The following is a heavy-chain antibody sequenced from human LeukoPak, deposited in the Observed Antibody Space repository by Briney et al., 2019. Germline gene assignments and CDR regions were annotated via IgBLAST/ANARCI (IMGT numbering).Heavy chain of an antibody. Sequence: ASVKVSCKASGYTFTGYYMHWVRQAPGQGLEWMGWINPNSGGTNYAQKFQGRVTMTRDTSISTAYMELSRLRSDDTAVYYCAREIAEGETLDYWGQGTLVTVSS. CDR1: GYTFTGYY. CDR3: AREIAEGETLDY. J-gene: IGHJ4*02. CDR2: INPNSGGT. V-gene: IGHV1-2*02. D-gene: IGHD6-13*01.